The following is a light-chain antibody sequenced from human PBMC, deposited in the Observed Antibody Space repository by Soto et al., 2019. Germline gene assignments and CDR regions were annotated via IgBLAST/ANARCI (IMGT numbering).Light chain of an antibody. J-gene: IGKJ3*01. CDR1: QGISNF. Sequence: DIQMTQSPSSLSASVGDRVTITCRASQGISNFLAWYQQRPGKVPKLLLYGASTLQSGVPSRFSGSGSGTDFTLTISSLQPEDVATYYCQKYNIAPFTFGPGTKVDI. CDR2: GAS. V-gene: IGKV1-27*01. CDR3: QKYNIAPFT.